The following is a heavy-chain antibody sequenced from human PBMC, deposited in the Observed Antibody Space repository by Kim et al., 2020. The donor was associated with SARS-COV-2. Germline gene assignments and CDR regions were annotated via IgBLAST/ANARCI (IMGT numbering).Heavy chain of an antibody. Sequence: QKFQGRVTITADKSTSTANMELSSLRSEDTAVYYCAKDLVVGATFDAFDIWGQGTMVTVSS. D-gene: IGHD1-26*01. CDR3: AKDLVVGATFDAFDI. V-gene: IGHV1-69*04. J-gene: IGHJ3*02.